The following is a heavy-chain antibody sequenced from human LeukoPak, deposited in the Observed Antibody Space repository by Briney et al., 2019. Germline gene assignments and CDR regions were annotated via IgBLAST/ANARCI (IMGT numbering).Heavy chain of an antibody. CDR3: VKAVVGRISNLDF. V-gene: IGHV3-30*02. CDR2: IRYDGSQD. J-gene: IGHJ4*02. CDR1: RFAFSNYG. D-gene: IGHD1-26*01. Sequence: GGSLRLSCAASRFAFSNYGIHWVRQAPGKGLEWVAFIRYDGSQDHLTDSVKGRFTVSRDDSRSTLYLQMDSLTVEDTAVYYCVKAVVGRISNLDFWGQGTLVTVSS.